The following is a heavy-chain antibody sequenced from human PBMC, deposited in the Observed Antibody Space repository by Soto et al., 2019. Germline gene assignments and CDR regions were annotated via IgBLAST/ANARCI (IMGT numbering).Heavy chain of an antibody. CDR2: ISSSSSTI. Sequence: GGSLRLSCAASGFTFSSYSMNWVRQAPGKGLEWVSYISSSSSTIYYADSVKGRFTISRDNAKNSLYLQMNSLRAEDTAVYYCARDGIAAAGKGLWFDPWGQGTLVTVSS. CDR3: ARDGIAAAGKGLWFDP. J-gene: IGHJ5*02. V-gene: IGHV3-48*01. D-gene: IGHD6-13*01. CDR1: GFTFSSYS.